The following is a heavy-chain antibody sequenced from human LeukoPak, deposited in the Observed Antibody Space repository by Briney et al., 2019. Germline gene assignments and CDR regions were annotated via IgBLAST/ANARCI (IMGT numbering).Heavy chain of an antibody. CDR1: GGTFSSYA. J-gene: IGHJ4*02. CDR2: IIPIFGTA. CDR3: ARSRYCSSTSCYRRNYYFDY. D-gene: IGHD2-2*01. Sequence: SVKVSCKASGGTFSSYAISWVRQAPGQGLEWMGAIIPIFGTANYAQKFQGRVTITADESTSTAYMELSSLRSEDTAVYYCARSRYCSSTSCYRRNYYFDYWGQGTLVTVSS. V-gene: IGHV1-69*13.